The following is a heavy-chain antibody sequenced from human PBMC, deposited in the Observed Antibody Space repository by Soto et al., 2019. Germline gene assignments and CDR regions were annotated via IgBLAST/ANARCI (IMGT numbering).Heavy chain of an antibody. J-gene: IGHJ4*02. Sequence: QVQLVESGGGVVQPGGSLGLSCATSGFTFSSFGMHWVRQAPGKGLEWVAFIYYDGTNKYHADSVRGRFTISRDNSKNTLYLQMNSLRAEDTAVYYCARDLAGGRYFDYWGQGTLVTVSS. D-gene: IGHD2-15*01. CDR3: ARDLAGGRYFDY. CDR1: GFTFSSFG. CDR2: IYYDGTNK. V-gene: IGHV3-33*01.